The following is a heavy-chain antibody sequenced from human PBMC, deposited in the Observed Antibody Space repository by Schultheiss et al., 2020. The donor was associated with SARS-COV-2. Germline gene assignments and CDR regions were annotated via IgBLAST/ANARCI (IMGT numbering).Heavy chain of an antibody. CDR3: ARVGGYSYGNDRLYYYYGMDV. J-gene: IGHJ6*02. Sequence: GSLRLSCAASGFTFSSYAMHWVRQAPGKGLEYVSAISSNGGSTYYANSVKGRFTISRDNSKNTLYLQMGSLRAEDMAVYYCARVGGYSYGNDRLYYYYGMDVWGQGTTVTVAS. CDR1: GFTFSSYA. CDR2: ISSNGGST. D-gene: IGHD5-18*01. V-gene: IGHV3-64*01.